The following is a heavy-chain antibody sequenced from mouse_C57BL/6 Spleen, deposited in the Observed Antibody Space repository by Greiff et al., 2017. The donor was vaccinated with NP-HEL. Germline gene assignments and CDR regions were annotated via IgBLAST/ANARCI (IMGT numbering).Heavy chain of an antibody. J-gene: IGHJ3*01. V-gene: IGHV5-4*01. Sequence: EVKLLESGGGLVKPGGSLKLSCAASGFTFSSYAMSWVRQTPEKRLEWVATISDGGSYTYYPDNVKGRFTISRDNAKNNLYLQMSHLKSEDTAMYYCAREAGETQLRLRFAYWGQGTLVTVSA. CDR3: AREAGETQLRLRFAY. CDR1: GFTFSSYA. CDR2: ISDGGSYT. D-gene: IGHD3-2*02.